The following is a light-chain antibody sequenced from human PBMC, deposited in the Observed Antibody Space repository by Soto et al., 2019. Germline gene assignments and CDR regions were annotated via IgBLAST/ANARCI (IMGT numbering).Light chain of an antibody. V-gene: IGKV3-11*01. CDR3: HQHSNWPLT. J-gene: IGKJ4*01. CDR1: QRVSSY. Sequence: EIVLTQSPATLSLSPGERATLSCRASQRVSSYLTWYQQKPGQAPRLLISDASNRATGIPARFSGSGSGTDFTLTISSLEPEDFAVYFCHQHSNWPLTFGGGTKVEIK. CDR2: DAS.